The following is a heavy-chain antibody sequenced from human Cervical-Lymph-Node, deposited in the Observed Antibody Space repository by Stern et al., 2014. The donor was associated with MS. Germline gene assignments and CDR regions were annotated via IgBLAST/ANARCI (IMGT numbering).Heavy chain of an antibody. V-gene: IGHV1-24*01. Sequence: QVQLVQSGAEVKKPGASVKVSCKVSGNSLAELSIHWVRQAPGKGLEWLGGVEVEDYDTSCAQDFEGRVTMTEDTAPDTAYMEMTSLRSDDTAMYYCASQRYSHDAFDIWGQGTMVTVSS. J-gene: IGHJ3*02. CDR3: ASQRYSHDAFDI. D-gene: IGHD5-18*01. CDR2: VEVEDYDT. CDR1: GNSLAELS.